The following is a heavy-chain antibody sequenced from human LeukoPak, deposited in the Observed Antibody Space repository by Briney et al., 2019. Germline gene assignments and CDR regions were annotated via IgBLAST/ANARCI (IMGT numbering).Heavy chain of an antibody. CDR2: INPNNGDT. CDR1: GYTFTGYY. J-gene: IGHJ4*02. Sequence: ASVKVSCKASGYTFTGYYLHWVRQAPGQGLEWMGWINPNNGDTDYAQKFQGRVTVTRDTSISTAYMELSSLRSDDTAVYYCARVLGSLTIFGVVFGYWGQGTLVTISS. V-gene: IGHV1-2*02. D-gene: IGHD3-3*01. CDR3: ARVLGSLTIFGVVFGY.